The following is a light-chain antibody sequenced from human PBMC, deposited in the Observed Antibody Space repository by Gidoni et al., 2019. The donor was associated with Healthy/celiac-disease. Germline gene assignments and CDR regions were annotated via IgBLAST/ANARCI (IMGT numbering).Light chain of an antibody. CDR1: QSISSW. J-gene: IGKJ1*01. CDR2: KAS. Sequence: DTQTTQSPSTLSASVGDRVTITCRARQSISSWLAWYQQKPGKAPKLLIYKASSLESGVPSRFSGSGSGTEFTLTISSLQPDDFATYYCQQYNSYSTWTFGQGTKVEIK. V-gene: IGKV1-5*03. CDR3: QQYNSYSTWT.